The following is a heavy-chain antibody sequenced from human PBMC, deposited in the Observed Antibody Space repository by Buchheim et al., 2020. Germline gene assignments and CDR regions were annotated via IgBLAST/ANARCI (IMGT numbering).Heavy chain of an antibody. J-gene: IGHJ4*02. D-gene: IGHD5-18*01. V-gene: IGHV4-34*01. CDR1: GGSFSGYY. Sequence: QVQLQQWGAGLLKPSETLSLTCAVSGGSFSGYYWSWIRQPPGKGLEWIGEINHSGSTNYNPSLKSRVTISVDKSKNQFSLKLSSVTAADTAVYYCARRLRGYSYGYQDYWGQGTL. CDR2: INHSGST. CDR3: ARRLRGYSYGYQDY.